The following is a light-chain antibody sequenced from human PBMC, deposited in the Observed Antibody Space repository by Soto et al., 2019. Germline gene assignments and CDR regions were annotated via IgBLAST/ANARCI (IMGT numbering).Light chain of an antibody. Sequence: TQSPSTLSASVGDRFTITCRASQSFSNWLAWHQQKPGQAPRLLIYDASNGATGIPARFSGSGSGTDFTLTISSLEPEDFAVYYCQQRSNWPITFGQGTLLEI. CDR2: DAS. CDR1: QSFSNW. V-gene: IGKV3-11*01. J-gene: IGKJ5*01. CDR3: QQRSNWPIT.